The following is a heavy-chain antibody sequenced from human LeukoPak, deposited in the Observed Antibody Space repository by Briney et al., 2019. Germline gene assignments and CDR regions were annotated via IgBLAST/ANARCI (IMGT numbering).Heavy chain of an antibody. D-gene: IGHD2-15*01. CDR3: ARVQRAADAEYFQH. CDR2: INHSGST. J-gene: IGHJ1*01. CDR1: GGSFSGYY. Sequence: PSETLSLTCAVYGGSFSGYYWSWIRQPPGKGLEWIGEINHSGSTNYNPSLKSRVTISVDTSKNQFSLKLSSVTAADTAVHYCARVQRAADAEYFQHWGQGTLVTVSS. V-gene: IGHV4-34*01.